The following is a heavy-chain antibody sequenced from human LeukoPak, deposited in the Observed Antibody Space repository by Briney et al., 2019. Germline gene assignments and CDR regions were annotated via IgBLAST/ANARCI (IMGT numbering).Heavy chain of an antibody. CDR1: GGSISSGSYY. CDR3: ASRDANTAAAFDI. J-gene: IGHJ3*02. D-gene: IGHD2-21*02. V-gene: IGHV4-61*02. CDR2: IYTSGST. Sequence: SETLSLTCTVSGGSISSGSYYWSWIRQPAGKGLEWIGRIYTSGSTNYNPSLKSRVTISVDTSKNQFSLKLSSVTAADTAVYYCASRDANTAAAFDIWGQGTMLTVSS.